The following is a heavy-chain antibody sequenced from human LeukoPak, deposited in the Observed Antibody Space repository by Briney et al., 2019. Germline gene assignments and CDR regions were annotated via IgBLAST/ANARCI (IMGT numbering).Heavy chain of an antibody. CDR1: GFTFSSYA. J-gene: IGHJ4*02. Sequence: PGGSLRLSCAASGFTFSSYAMHWVRQAPGKGLEWVAVISYDGSNKYYADSVKGRFTISRDNSKNTLYLQMNSLRAEDTAVYYCARDYDYVWGSPQDYWGQGTLVTVSS. CDR3: ARDYDYVWGSPQDY. D-gene: IGHD3-16*01. CDR2: ISYDGSNK. V-gene: IGHV3-30*04.